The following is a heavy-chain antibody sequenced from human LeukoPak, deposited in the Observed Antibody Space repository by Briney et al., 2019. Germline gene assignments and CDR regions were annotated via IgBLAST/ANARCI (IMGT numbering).Heavy chain of an antibody. Sequence: SETLSLTCTVSGGSISSSSYLWGWIRQPPGKGLVWIGSIYYSGSTYYNPSLKSRVTISVDTSKNQFSLKLSSVTAADTAVYYCARGQVGYYYGSGSYLSYWGQGTPVTVSS. V-gene: IGHV4-39*07. CDR1: GGSISSSSYL. D-gene: IGHD3-10*01. CDR2: IYYSGST. CDR3: ARGQVGYYYGSGSYLSY. J-gene: IGHJ4*02.